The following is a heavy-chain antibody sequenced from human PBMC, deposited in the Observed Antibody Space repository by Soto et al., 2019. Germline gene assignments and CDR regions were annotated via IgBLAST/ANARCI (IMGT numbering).Heavy chain of an antibody. D-gene: IGHD5-12*01. CDR2: ISGSGGST. Sequence: GESLKISCAASGFTFSSYAMSWVRQAPGKGLEWVSAISGSGGSTYYADSVKGRFTISRDNSKNTLYLQMNSLRAEDTAVYYCAKAHSGYDLTWFDPWGQGTLVTVSS. V-gene: IGHV3-23*01. CDR1: GFTFSSYA. CDR3: AKAHSGYDLTWFDP. J-gene: IGHJ5*02.